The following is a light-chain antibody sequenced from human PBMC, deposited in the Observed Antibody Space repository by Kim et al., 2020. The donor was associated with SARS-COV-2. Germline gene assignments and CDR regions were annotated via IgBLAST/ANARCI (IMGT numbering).Light chain of an antibody. CDR1: VLAKKY. CDR3: YSYSAAGEPL. Sequence: VSPGQTARITCSGDVLAKKYARWFQQKPGQAPVLVIYKATERPSGIPERFSGSSSGTTVTLTISGAQVGDEGDYYCYSYSAAGEPLLGGGTQLTVL. CDR2: KAT. J-gene: IGLJ2*01. V-gene: IGLV3-27*01.